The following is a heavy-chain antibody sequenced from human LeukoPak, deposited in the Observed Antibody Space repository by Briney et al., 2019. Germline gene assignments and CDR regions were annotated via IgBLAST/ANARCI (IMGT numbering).Heavy chain of an antibody. Sequence: SGTLSLTCTVSGGPVSGYYWSWLRQPPGKGLEWIGYIYYSGSTNYNPSLNSRVTLSVDTSKNQFSLNLVSVTAADTAVYFCARLRTAAAGFDYWGQGTLVTVSS. CDR3: ARLRTAAAGFDY. CDR2: IYYSGST. D-gene: IGHD6-13*01. CDR1: GGPVSGYY. V-gene: IGHV4-59*02. J-gene: IGHJ4*02.